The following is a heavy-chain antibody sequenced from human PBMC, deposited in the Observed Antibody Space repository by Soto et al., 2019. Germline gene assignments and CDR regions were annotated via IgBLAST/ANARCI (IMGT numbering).Heavy chain of an antibody. CDR1: GYTFTSYA. V-gene: IGHV1-3*01. D-gene: IGHD2-2*01. J-gene: IGHJ6*02. CDR2: INAGNGNT. Sequence: QVQLVQSGAEVKKPGASVKVSCKASGYTFTSYAMHWVRQAPGQRLEWMGWINAGNGNTKYSQKFQGRVTITRDTSASTAYMELSSLRSEDTAVYYCARESVFPSSTSYYYGMDVWGQGTTVTVSS. CDR3: ARESVFPSSTSYYYGMDV.